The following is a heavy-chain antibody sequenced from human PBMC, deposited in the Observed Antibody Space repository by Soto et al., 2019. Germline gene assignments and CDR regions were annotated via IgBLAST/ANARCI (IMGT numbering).Heavy chain of an antibody. CDR1: GFTFSSYS. CDR2: ISSSSSYI. D-gene: IGHD5-12*01. CDR3: ARVGFNGYRSPYFYGMDV. J-gene: IGHJ6*02. V-gene: IGHV3-21*01. Sequence: GGSLRLSCAASGFTFSSYSMNWVRQAPGKGLEWVSSISSSSSYIYYADSVKGRFTISRDNAKNSLYLQMNRLRAEDTAVYYCARVGFNGYRSPYFYGMDVWGQGTTVTVSS.